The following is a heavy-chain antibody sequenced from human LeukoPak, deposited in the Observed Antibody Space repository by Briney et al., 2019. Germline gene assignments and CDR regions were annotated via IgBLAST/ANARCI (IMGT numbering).Heavy chain of an antibody. Sequence: GASVKVSCKASGYTFTSYGISWVRQAPGQGLEWMGWMNPNSGNTGYAQKFQGRVTMTRNTSISTAYMELSSLRSEDTAVYYCAREYDSSGYYYDYWGQGTLVTVSS. D-gene: IGHD3-22*01. CDR2: MNPNSGNT. J-gene: IGHJ4*02. CDR1: GYTFTSYG. CDR3: AREYDSSGYYYDY. V-gene: IGHV1-8*02.